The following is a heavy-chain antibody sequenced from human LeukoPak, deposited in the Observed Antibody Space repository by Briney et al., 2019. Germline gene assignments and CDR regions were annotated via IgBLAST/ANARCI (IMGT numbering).Heavy chain of an antibody. CDR3: ARNGGSSFDI. Sequence: SETLSLTCDVSGYSISSGYYWGWIRQPPGKGLEWIGSIYHSGSTYYNSSLKSRVTISVDTSKNQFSLKLSSLTAADTAVYYCARNGGSSFDIWGQGTMVAVSS. J-gene: IGHJ3*02. CDR1: GYSISSGYY. V-gene: IGHV4-38-2*01. D-gene: IGHD3-16*01. CDR2: IYHSGST.